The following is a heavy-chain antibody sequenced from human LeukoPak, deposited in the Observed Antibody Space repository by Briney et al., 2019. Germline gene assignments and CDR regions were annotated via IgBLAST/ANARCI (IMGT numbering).Heavy chain of an antibody. V-gene: IGHV3-33*01. CDR3: ARGARVRRNQLPAYMDV. CDR1: GFTFSSYG. D-gene: IGHD1-14*01. Sequence: PGGPLRLSCAASGFTFSSYGMHWVRQAPGKGLEWVAVIWYDGSNKYYADSVKGRFTISRDNSKNTLYLRMNSLRAEDTAVYYCARGARVRRNQLPAYMDVWGKGTTVTVSS. J-gene: IGHJ6*03. CDR2: IWYDGSNK.